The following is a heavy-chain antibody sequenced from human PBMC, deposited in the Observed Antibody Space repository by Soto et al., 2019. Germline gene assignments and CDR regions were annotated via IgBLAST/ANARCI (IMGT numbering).Heavy chain of an antibody. J-gene: IGHJ6*02. CDR2: IYPGDSDT. Sequence: LKISCKGSGYSFPSYWIGWVRQMPGKGLEWMGIIYPGDSDTRYSPSFQGQVTISADKSISTAYLQWSSLKASDTAMYYCARRGQYYDFWSGSAYYYGMDVWGQGTTVTVSS. D-gene: IGHD3-3*01. CDR3: ARRGQYYDFWSGSAYYYGMDV. CDR1: GYSFPSYW. V-gene: IGHV5-51*01.